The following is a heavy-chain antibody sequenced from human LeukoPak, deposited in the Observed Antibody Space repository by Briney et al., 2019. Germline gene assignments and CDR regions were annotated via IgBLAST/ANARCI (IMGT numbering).Heavy chain of an antibody. J-gene: IGHJ4*02. V-gene: IGHV4-34*01. CDR1: GGSFSGYY. Sequence: SETLSLTCAVYGGSFSGYYWSWIRQPPGKGLEWIGEIDHSGSTTYNPSLKSRVTISVDKSKNQFSLKLSSVTAADTAVYYCASGDPSFDYWGQGTLVTVSS. CDR3: ASGDPSFDY. CDR2: IDHSGST.